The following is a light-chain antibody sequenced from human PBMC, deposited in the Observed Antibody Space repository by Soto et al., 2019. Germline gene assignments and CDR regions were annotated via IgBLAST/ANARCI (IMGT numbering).Light chain of an antibody. CDR3: GTWDSRLRAWL. J-gene: IGLJ3*02. Sequence: QSVLTQPPSVSAAPGQKVTISCSGSSSNVGNNYVSWFQQFPGTAPRLLIFENTERSSGIPDRFSGSKSGTTATLGITGLQTADEADYYCGTWDSRLRAWLFGGGIKLTVL. V-gene: IGLV1-51*02. CDR2: ENT. CDR1: SSNVGNNY.